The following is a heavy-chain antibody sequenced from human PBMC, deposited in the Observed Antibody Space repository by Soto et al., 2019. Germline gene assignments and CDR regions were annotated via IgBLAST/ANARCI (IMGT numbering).Heavy chain of an antibody. CDR3: ARVVRRGEQLWSPPKYYFDY. Sequence: ASVKVSCKASGYTFTSYGISWVRQAPGQGLEWMGWISAYNGNTNYAQKLQGRVTMTTDTSTSTAYMELRSLRSDDTAVYYCARVVRRGEQLWSPPKYYFDYRGQGTLVTVSS. CDR2: ISAYNGNT. CDR1: GYTFTSYG. J-gene: IGHJ4*02. D-gene: IGHD5-18*01. V-gene: IGHV1-18*01.